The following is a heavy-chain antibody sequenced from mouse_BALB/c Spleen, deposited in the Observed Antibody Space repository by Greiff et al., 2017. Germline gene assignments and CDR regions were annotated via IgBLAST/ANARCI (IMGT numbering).Heavy chain of an antibody. J-gene: IGHJ4*01. CDR2: ISSGGSYT. CDR3: ARDGNSEYYYAMDY. Sequence: EVKVEESGGGLVKPGGSLKLSCAASGFTFSSYAMSWVRQSPEKRLEWVAEISSGGSYTYYPDTVTGRFTISRDNAKNTLYLEMSSLRSEDTAMYYCARDGNSEYYYAMDYWGQGTSVTVSS. V-gene: IGHV5-9-4*01. CDR1: GFTFSSYA. D-gene: IGHD2-1*01.